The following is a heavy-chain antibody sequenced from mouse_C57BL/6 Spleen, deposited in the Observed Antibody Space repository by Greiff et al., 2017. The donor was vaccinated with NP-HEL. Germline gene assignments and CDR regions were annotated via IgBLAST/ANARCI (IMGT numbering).Heavy chain of an antibody. J-gene: IGHJ2*01. CDR3: ARSRYYGSSPFYYFDY. CDR1: GYTFTSYW. V-gene: IGHV1-69*01. D-gene: IGHD1-1*01. Sequence: QVQLQQSGAELVMPGASVKLSCKASGYTFTSYWMHWVKQRPGQGLEWIGEIDPSDSYTNYNQKFKGKSTLTVDKSSSTAYMQLSSLTSEDSAVYYCARSRYYGSSPFYYFDYWGQGTTLTVSS. CDR2: IDPSDSYT.